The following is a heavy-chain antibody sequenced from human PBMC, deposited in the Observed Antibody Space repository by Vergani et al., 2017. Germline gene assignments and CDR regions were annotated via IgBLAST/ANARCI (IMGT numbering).Heavy chain of an antibody. Sequence: QVQLVQSGAEVKKPGSSVKVSCKASGGTFSSYAISWVRQAPGQGLEWMGGIIPIFGTANYAQKFQGRVTITADKSTSTAYMELSRLRSDDTAVYYCARGEWLVPLRGFDYWGQGTLVTVSS. J-gene: IGHJ4*02. D-gene: IGHD6-19*01. CDR3: ARGEWLVPLRGFDY. CDR2: IIPIFGTA. CDR1: GGTFSSYA. V-gene: IGHV1-69*06.